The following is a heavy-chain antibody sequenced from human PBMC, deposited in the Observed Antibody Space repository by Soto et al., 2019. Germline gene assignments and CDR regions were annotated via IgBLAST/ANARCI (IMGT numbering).Heavy chain of an antibody. D-gene: IGHD2-2*03. V-gene: IGHV4-34*01. CDR2: INHSGST. CDR1: GGSFSGYY. CDR3: ASVGYCSSTSCYGVDY. J-gene: IGHJ4*02. Sequence: SETLSLTCAVYGGSFSGYYWSWIRQPPGKGLEWIGEINHSGSTNYNPSLKSRVTISVDTSKNQFSLKLSSVTAADTAVYYCASVGYCSSTSCYGVDYWGQGTLVTVSS.